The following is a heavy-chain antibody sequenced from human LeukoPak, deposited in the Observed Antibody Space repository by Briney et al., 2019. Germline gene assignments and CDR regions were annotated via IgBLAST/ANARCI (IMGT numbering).Heavy chain of an antibody. D-gene: IGHD6-19*01. CDR3: ARDGGRIGWFYFDY. V-gene: IGHV4-4*07. Sequence: SETLSLTCTVSGGSISSYYWSWIRQPAGKGLEWIGRIYTSGSTNYNPSLKSRVTLSVDTSKNQFSPDLSSVTAADTAVYYCARDGGRIGWFYFDYWGQGTRVTVSS. CDR2: IYTSGST. J-gene: IGHJ4*02. CDR1: GGSISSYY.